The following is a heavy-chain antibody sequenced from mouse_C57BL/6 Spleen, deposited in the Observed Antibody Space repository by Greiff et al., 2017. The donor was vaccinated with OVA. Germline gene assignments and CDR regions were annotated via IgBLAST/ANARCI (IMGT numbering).Heavy chain of an antibody. D-gene: IGHD2-1*01. CDR2: IDPDTGGT. CDR1: GYTFTDYE. Sequence: VQLQQSGAELVRPGASVTLSCKASGYTFTDYEMHWVKQTPVHGLEWIGAIDPDTGGTAYNQKFKGKAILTADKSSSTAYMELRSLTSEDSAVYYCTRPLLDYWGQGTTLTVSS. J-gene: IGHJ2*01. CDR3: TRPLLDY. V-gene: IGHV1-15*01.